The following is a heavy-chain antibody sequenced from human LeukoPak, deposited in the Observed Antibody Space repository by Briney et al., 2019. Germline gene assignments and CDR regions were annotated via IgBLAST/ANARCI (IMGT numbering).Heavy chain of an antibody. CDR3: ATDVRGYYNHYYMDV. V-gene: IGHV1-24*01. CDR2: FDPEDGET. CDR1: GYTLTELS. D-gene: IGHD3-9*01. Sequence: EASVKVSCKVSGYTLTELSMHWVRQAPGKGLEWMGGFDPEDGETIYAQKFQGRVTMTEDTSTDTAYMELSSLRSGDTAVYYCATDVRGYYNHYYMDVWGKGTTVTVSS. J-gene: IGHJ6*03.